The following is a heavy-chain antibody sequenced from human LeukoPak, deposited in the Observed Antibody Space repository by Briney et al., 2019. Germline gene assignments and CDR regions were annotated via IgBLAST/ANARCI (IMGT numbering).Heavy chain of an antibody. CDR3: AKGTVVRLFDY. J-gene: IGHJ4*02. CDR1: GGCISSGDYY. Sequence: PSETLSLTCTVSGGCISSGDYYWSWIRQPPGKGLEWIGYIYYSGSTYYNPSLKSRVTISVDTSKNQFSLKLSSVTAADTAVYYCAKGTVVRLFDYWGQGTLVTVSS. CDR2: IYYSGST. V-gene: IGHV4-30-4*08. D-gene: IGHD4-23*01.